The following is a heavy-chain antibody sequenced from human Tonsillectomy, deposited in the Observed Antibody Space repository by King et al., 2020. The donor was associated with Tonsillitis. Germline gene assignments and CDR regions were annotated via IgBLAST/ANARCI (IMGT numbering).Heavy chain of an antibody. CDR1: GLTFRSHA. CDR2: ISGRGDGT. Sequence: VQLVESGGGLVQPGGSLRLSCAASGLTFRSHALNWGRQAPGKGLEWVSAISGRGDGTYYADSVKGRFTISSDNSKSTRYLQMRSLRAEETAVYYCAKDRYSTSSAGALDYWGQGTLVTVSS. D-gene: IGHD6-6*01. J-gene: IGHJ4*02. V-gene: IGHV3-23*04. CDR3: AKDRYSTSSAGALDY.